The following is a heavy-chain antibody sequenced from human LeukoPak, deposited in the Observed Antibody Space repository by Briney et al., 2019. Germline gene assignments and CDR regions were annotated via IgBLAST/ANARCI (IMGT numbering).Heavy chain of an antibody. D-gene: IGHD5-12*01. J-gene: IGHJ4*02. Sequence: GGSLRLSCAASGFTFSSYAMSCVRQAPGKGLEWVSVIYSGGSTYYTDSVKGRFTISRDNSKNTLYLQMNSLRADDTAMYFCARAYTGFEAFDYWGQGTLVTVSS. V-gene: IGHV3-53*01. CDR3: ARAYTGFEAFDY. CDR1: GFTFSSYA. CDR2: IYSGGST.